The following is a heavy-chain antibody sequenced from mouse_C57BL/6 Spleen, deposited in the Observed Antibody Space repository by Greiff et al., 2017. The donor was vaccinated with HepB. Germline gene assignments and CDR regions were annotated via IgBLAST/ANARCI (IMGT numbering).Heavy chain of an antibody. Sequence: VHVKQSGAELVRPGASVKLSCTASGFNIKDYYMHWVKQRPEQGLEWIGRIDPEDGDTEYAPKFQGKATMTADTSSNTAYLQLSSLTSEDTAVYYCTLRDYYGSSYGFAYWGQGTLVTVSA. V-gene: IGHV14-1*01. CDR2: IDPEDGDT. CDR1: GFNIKDYY. J-gene: IGHJ3*01. D-gene: IGHD1-1*01. CDR3: TLRDYYGSSYGFAY.